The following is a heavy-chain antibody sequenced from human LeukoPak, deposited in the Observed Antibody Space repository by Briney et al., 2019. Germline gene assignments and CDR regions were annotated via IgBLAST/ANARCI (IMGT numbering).Heavy chain of an antibody. D-gene: IGHD6-6*01. J-gene: IGHJ4*02. CDR3: EAYSSSSATYFDY. CDR2: ISYDGSNK. CDR1: GFTFRTYA. V-gene: IGHV3-30-3*01. Sequence: GGSLRLSCAAFGFTFRTYAMYWVRQAPGKGLEWVAAISYDGSNKYYADSVKGRFTISRDNSNNTLYLQMNSLRAEDTANCAREAYSSSSATYFDYWGQGTLVTVSS.